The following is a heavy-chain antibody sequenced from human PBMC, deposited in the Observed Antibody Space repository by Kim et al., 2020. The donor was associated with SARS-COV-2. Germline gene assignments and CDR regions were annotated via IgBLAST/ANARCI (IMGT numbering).Heavy chain of an antibody. J-gene: IGHJ6*02. CDR1: GYTFTSYG. CDR3: ARVLGSSWDYYYGMDV. D-gene: IGHD6-13*01. Sequence: ASVKVSCKASGYTFTSYGISWVRQAPGQGLEWMGWISAYNGNTNYAQKLQGRVTMTTDTSTSTAYMELRSLRSDDTAVYYCARVLGSSWDYYYGMDVWGQGTTVTVSS. CDR2: ISAYNGNT. V-gene: IGHV1-18*01.